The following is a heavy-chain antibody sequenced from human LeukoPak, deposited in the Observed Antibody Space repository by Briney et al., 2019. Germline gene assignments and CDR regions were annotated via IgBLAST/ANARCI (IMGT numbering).Heavy chain of an antibody. CDR2: IYSGGST. D-gene: IGHD3-22*01. V-gene: IGHV3-66*01. CDR3: ARDPVDYYDSSGYYYYYGMDV. J-gene: IGHJ6*02. CDR1: GFTVSSNY. Sequence: PGGSLRLSCAASGFTVSSNYMSWVRQAPGKGLEWVSVIYSGGSTYYADSVKGRFTISRDNSKNTLYLQMNSLRAEDTAVYYCARDPVDYYDSSGYYYYYGMDVWGQGTTVTVSS.